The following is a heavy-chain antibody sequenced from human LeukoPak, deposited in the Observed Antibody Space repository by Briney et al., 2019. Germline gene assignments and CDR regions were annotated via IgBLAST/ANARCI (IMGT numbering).Heavy chain of an antibody. Sequence: PGGSLRLSCAASGFTFSTYWMTWVRQAPGKGLEWVAIIKPDGSEKYYVDSVKGRFTISRDNAENSLFLQMNGLRPEVTAVFYCARGQYTDGLSYWGQGTLVTVSS. CDR1: GFTFSTYW. D-gene: IGHD5-24*01. J-gene: IGHJ4*02. CDR3: ARGQYTDGLSY. V-gene: IGHV3-7*03. CDR2: IKPDGSEK.